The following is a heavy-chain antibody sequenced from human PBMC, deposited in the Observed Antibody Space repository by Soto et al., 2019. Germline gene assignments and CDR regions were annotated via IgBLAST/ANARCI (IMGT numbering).Heavy chain of an antibody. D-gene: IGHD2-15*01. J-gene: IGHJ4*02. CDR2: ISYDGSNK. CDR3: AKETRYCSGGSCPPSFDY. Sequence: GGSLRLSCAASGFTFSSYGMHWVRQAPGKGLEWVAFISYDGSNKYYADSVKGRFTISRDNSKNTLYLQMNSLRAEDTAVYYCAKETRYCSGGSCPPSFDYWGQGTLVTVSS. V-gene: IGHV3-30*18. CDR1: GFTFSSYG.